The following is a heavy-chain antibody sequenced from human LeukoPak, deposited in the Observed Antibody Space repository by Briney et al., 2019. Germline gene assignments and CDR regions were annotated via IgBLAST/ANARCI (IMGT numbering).Heavy chain of an antibody. CDR3: ARGSKAAPGTFDY. D-gene: IGHD6-13*01. Sequence: PSETLSHTCTVSGGSISSYYWSWIRQPPGKGLEWIGYIYYTGSTDYNPSLKSRVAISVDTSKNQFSLKLSSVTAADTAVYYCARGSKAAPGTFDYWGQGTLVTVSS. V-gene: IGHV4-59*01. CDR1: GGSISSYY. CDR2: IYYTGST. J-gene: IGHJ4*02.